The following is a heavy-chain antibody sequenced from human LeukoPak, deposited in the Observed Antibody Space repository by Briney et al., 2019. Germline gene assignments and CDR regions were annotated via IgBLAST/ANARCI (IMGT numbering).Heavy chain of an antibody. V-gene: IGHV3-23*01. CDR3: ASPIVGDAFDI. Sequence: PGGSLRLSCAASGFTFSSYAMSWVRQAPGKGLEWVSTISNSDYSTYYADSVKGRFTISRANSENTLYLQMNNLRAEDTAVYYCASPIVGDAFDIWGQGTMVTVSS. CDR2: ISNSDYST. CDR1: GFTFSSYA. J-gene: IGHJ3*02. D-gene: IGHD1-26*01.